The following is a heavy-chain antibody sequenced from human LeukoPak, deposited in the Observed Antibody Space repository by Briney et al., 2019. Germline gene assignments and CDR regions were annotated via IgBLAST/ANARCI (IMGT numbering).Heavy chain of an antibody. CDR2: IIPIFGTA. J-gene: IGHJ6*03. CDR1: GGTFSSYA. D-gene: IGHD1-20*01. CDR3: ARDERITGSPGMYYYYYYYMDV. Sequence: SVKVSCKASGGTFSSYAISWVRQAPGQGLEWMGGIIPIFGTANYAQKFQGRVTITTDKSTSTAYMELSSLRSEDTAVYYCARDERITGSPGMYYYYYYYMDVWGKGTTVTVSS. V-gene: IGHV1-69*05.